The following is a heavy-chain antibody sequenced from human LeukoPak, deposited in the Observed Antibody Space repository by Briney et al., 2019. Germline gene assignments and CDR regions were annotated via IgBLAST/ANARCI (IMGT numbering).Heavy chain of an antibody. V-gene: IGHV3-23*01. CDR1: GFTFSSYA. D-gene: IGHD6-19*01. J-gene: IGHJ4*02. Sequence: GESLKISCAASGFTFSSYAMSWVRQAPGKGLEWVSGISGSGDGTYYADSVKGRFTISRDNSMNTLYLQMNSLRAEDTAVYYCAKGRSGIVVAGLNYWGQGTLVTVSS. CDR3: AKGRSGIVVAGLNY. CDR2: ISGSGDGT.